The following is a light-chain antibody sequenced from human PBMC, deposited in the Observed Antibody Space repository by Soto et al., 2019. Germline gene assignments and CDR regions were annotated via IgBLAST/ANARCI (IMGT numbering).Light chain of an antibody. Sequence: QPVLTQPASVSGSPGQSITISCTGTSSDVGGYNYVSWYQQHPGKAPKLIIYEVSNRPSGVSNRFSGSKSGNTASLTISALQAEDESHYYCSSYTTSSPWVFGGGTKLTVL. V-gene: IGLV2-14*01. CDR2: EVS. J-gene: IGLJ3*02. CDR3: SSYTTSSPWV. CDR1: SSDVGGYNY.